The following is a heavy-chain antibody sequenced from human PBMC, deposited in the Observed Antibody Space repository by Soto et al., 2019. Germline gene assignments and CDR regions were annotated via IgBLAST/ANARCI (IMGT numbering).Heavy chain of an antibody. CDR3: ARQDGYNYGPVDY. V-gene: IGHV4-39*01. CDR2: IYYSGST. J-gene: IGHJ4*02. CDR1: GGSISSSSYY. D-gene: IGHD5-12*01. Sequence: QLQLQESGPGLVKPSETLSLTCTVSGGSISSSSYYWGWIRQPPGKGLEWIGSIYYSGSTYYNPSLKSRVTISVDTSKNQFSLKLSSVTAADTAVYYCARQDGYNYGPVDYWGQGTLVTVSS.